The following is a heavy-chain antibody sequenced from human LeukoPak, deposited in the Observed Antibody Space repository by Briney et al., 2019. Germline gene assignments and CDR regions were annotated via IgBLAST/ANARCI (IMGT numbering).Heavy chain of an antibody. CDR3: AQDQGIQPPNY. CDR2: IIPIFGTA. D-gene: IGHD5-18*01. J-gene: IGHJ4*02. CDR1: GGTFSSYA. Sequence: ASVKVSCKASGGTFSSYAISWVRQAPGQGLEWMGGIIPIFGTANYAQKFQGRVTITADESTSTAYMELSSLRSEDTAVYHCAQDQGIQPPNYWGQGTLVTVSS. V-gene: IGHV1-69*13.